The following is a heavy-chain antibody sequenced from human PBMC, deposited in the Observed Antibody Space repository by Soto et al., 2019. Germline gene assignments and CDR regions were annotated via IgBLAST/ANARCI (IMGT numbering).Heavy chain of an antibody. CDR3: ARGSTVSYPGSRIFDF. CDR2: ITDTGGDT. V-gene: IGHV3-23*01. J-gene: IGHJ4*02. D-gene: IGHD3-10*01. CDR1: GSTSESRA. Sequence: GAPRLSWVARGSTSESRAVSCVRQAPGVGLEWVSTITDTGGDTRYAASVRSRFTMSRDNSKKTLYLQMNSLRVVDSALYYCARGSTVSYPGSRIFDFWGRGTLVTVSS.